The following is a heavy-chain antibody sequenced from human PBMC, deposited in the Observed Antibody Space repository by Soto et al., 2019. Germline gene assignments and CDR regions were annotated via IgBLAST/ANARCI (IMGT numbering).Heavy chain of an antibody. CDR3: ARQAGYEAFDY. Sequence: GESLKISCKGSGYSFNSYWISWVRQMPGKGLEWMGRIDPSDSYINYNPSFQGHVTISADKSISTAYLQWSSLKASDTAMYYCARQAGYEAFDYWGQGTLVTVSS. CDR2: IDPSDSYI. V-gene: IGHV5-10-1*01. D-gene: IGHD5-12*01. J-gene: IGHJ4*02. CDR1: GYSFNSYW.